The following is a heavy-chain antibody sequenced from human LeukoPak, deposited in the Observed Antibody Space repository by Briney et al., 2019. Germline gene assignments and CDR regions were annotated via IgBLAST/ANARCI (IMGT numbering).Heavy chain of an antibody. Sequence: PGGSLRLSCAASGFTVSSNYMSWVRQAPGKGLEWVSVIYSGGSTYYADSVKGRFTISRDNSKDTLYLQMNSLRAEDTAIYYCAKQEAYDFWSGGYFDPWGQGTLVTVSS. V-gene: IGHV3-66*04. CDR1: GFTVSSNY. D-gene: IGHD3-3*01. CDR2: IYSGGST. J-gene: IGHJ5*02. CDR3: AKQEAYDFWSGGYFDP.